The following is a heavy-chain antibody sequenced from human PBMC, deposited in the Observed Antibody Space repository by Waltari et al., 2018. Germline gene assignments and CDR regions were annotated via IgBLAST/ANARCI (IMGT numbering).Heavy chain of an antibody. CDR2: IYYSGST. CDR3: ARDARTGTFDY. V-gene: IGHV4-59*01. CDR1: GGSISSYY. J-gene: IGHJ4*02. D-gene: IGHD3-9*01. Sequence: QVQLQESGPGLVKPSETLSLTCTVSGGSISSYYWSWIRQPPGKGLEWIGYIYYSGSTNDNPSLKSRVTISVDTSKNQFSLKLSSVTAADTAVYYCARDARTGTFDYWGQGTLVTVSS.